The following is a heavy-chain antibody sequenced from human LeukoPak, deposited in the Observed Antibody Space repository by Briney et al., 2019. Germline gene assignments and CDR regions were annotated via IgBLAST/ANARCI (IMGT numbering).Heavy chain of an antibody. CDR3: ARSNYDIFND. CDR2: IYHSGST. CDR1: GYSISSGYY. V-gene: IGHV4-38-2*02. J-gene: IGHJ4*02. Sequence: SETLSLTCTVSGYSISSGYYWGWIRQPPGKGLEWIGSIYHSGSTYYNPSLKSRGTISVDTSKNQFSLKLSSVTAEDTAVYYCARSNYDIFNDWGQGTLVTVSS. D-gene: IGHD3-9*01.